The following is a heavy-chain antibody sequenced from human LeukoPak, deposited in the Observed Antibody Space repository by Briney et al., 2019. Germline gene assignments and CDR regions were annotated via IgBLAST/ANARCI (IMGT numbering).Heavy chain of an antibody. J-gene: IGHJ4*02. CDR1: GFPFSSYG. D-gene: IGHD3-9*01. CDR3: AKDLTELTLALNC. Sequence: PGGSLRLSCAACGFPFSSYGMAWVRQAPGKGLEWIAVISNDGTRKYYADSVKGRFTISRDNSKNTLYLQMNSLRVEDMAVYYCAKDLTELTLALNCWGQGTLVTVSS. CDR2: ISNDGTRK. V-gene: IGHV3-30*18.